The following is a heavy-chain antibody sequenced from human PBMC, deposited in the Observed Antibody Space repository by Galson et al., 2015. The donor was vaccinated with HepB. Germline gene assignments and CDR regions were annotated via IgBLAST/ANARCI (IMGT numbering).Heavy chain of an antibody. Sequence: ETLSLTCAVYGGSFSGYYWSWIRQPPGKGLEWIGEINHSGSTNYNPSLKSRVTISVDTSKNQFSLKLSSVTAADTAVYYCARGDYDFWSGYQTSWFDPWGQGTLVTVSS. J-gene: IGHJ5*02. CDR2: INHSGST. V-gene: IGHV4-34*01. CDR1: GGSFSGYY. D-gene: IGHD3-3*01. CDR3: ARGDYDFWSGYQTSWFDP.